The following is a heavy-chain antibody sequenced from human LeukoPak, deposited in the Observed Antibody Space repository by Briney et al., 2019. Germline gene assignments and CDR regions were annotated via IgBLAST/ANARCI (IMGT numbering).Heavy chain of an antibody. CDR1: GYHFNSHG. V-gene: IGHV1-2*02. CDR3: ARDSGSVGASNYYYGMDV. D-gene: IGHD1-26*01. CDR2: INPNSGGT. Sequence: GASVKVSCKTSGYHFNSHGITWVRQAPGQGLEWMGWINPNSGGTNYAQKFQGRVTMTRDTSISTAYMELSRLRSDDTAVYYCARDSGSVGASNYYYGMDVWGQGTTVTVSS. J-gene: IGHJ6*02.